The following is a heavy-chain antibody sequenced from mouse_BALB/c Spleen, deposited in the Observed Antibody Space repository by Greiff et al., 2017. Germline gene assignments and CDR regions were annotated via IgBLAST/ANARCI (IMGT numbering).Heavy chain of an antibody. CDR2: IDPENGDT. V-gene: IGHV14-4*02. CDR3: TARATSDY. J-gene: IGHJ2*01. CDR1: GFNIKDYY. D-gene: IGHD3-1*01. Sequence: VQLKESGAELVRSGASVKLSCTASGFNIKDYYMHWVKQRPEQGLEWIGWIDPENGDTEYAPKFQGKATMTADTSSNTAYLQLSSLTSEDTAVYYCTARATSDYWGQGTTLTVSS.